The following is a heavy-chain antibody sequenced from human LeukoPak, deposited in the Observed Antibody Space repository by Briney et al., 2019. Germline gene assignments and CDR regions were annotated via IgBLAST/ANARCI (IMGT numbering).Heavy chain of an antibody. Sequence: PGGSLRLSCAASGFTFSNYWMSWVRQAPGKGLEWVANIKQDGSEKYYVDSVKGRFTISRDNAKNSLFLQMNSLRAEHTAVYYCARDRSLASWGQGTLVTVSS. CDR1: GFTFSNYW. V-gene: IGHV3-7*01. J-gene: IGHJ5*02. CDR2: IKQDGSEK. CDR3: ARDRSLAS.